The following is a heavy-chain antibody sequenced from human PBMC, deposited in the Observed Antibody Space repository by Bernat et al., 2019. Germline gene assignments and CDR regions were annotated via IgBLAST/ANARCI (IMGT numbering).Heavy chain of an antibody. CDR1: GYTFTSYG. Sequence: QVQLVQSGTEVKKPGASVKVSCKTSGYTFTSYGISWVRQAPGQGLEWMGWISVYNGHTNYAQKFQGRVTMTTDTSTSIVYMELRNLRSDDTAVYYCAASPEKNSGNYFWEDRAKENAFDIWGQGTMVTVSS. V-gene: IGHV1-18*01. J-gene: IGHJ3*02. CDR2: ISVYNGHT. D-gene: IGHD1-26*01. CDR3: AASPEKNSGNYFWEDRAKENAFDI.